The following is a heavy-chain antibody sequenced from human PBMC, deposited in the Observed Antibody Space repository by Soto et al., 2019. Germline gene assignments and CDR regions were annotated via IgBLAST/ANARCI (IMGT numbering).Heavy chain of an antibody. CDR1: GGSISSGGYY. J-gene: IGHJ4*02. CDR2: IYYSGST. D-gene: IGHD1-26*01. Sequence: TLSLTCTVSGGSISSGGYYWSWIRQHPGKGLEWIGYIYYSGSTYYNPSLKSRVTISVDMSKNQFSLKLSSVTAADTAVYYFARDRSEGGSYYRMFDYWGQGTLVTVSS. V-gene: IGHV4-31*03. CDR3: ARDRSEGGSYYRMFDY.